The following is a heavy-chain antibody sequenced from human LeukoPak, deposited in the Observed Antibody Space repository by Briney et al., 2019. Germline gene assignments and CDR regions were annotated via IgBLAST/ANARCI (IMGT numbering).Heavy chain of an antibody. CDR1: GFTVSSNY. Sequence: GGSLRLSCAASGFTVSSNYMSWVRQAPGKGLEWVSVIYSGGSTYYADSVKGRFTISRDNSKNTLYLQMNSLRAEDTAVYYCAKSESKYYYDSSGYREKRLFQHWGQGTLVTVSS. CDR2: IYSGGST. V-gene: IGHV3-66*01. CDR3: AKSESKYYYDSSGYREKRLFQH. J-gene: IGHJ1*01. D-gene: IGHD3-22*01.